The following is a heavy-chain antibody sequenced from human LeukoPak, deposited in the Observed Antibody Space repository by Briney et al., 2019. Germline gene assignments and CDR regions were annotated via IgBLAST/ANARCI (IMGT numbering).Heavy chain of an antibody. CDR3: ARDRCVQDIAARYFDY. CDR1: GGSFSGYY. J-gene: IGHJ4*02. V-gene: IGHV4-34*01. D-gene: IGHD6-6*01. CDR2: IYYSGST. Sequence: PSETLSLTCAVYGGSFSGYYWSWIRQPPGKGLEWIGSIYYSGSTYYNPSLKSRVTISVDTSKNQFSLKLSSVTAADTAVYYCARDRCVQDIAARYFDYWGQGTLVTVSS.